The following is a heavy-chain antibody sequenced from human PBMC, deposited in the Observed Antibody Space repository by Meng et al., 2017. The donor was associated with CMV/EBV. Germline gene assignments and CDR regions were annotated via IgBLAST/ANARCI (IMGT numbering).Heavy chain of an antibody. CDR3: TTDRPRSGGKTHDY. J-gene: IGHJ4*02. CDR2: IKSKCDGETT. Sequence: EVQLVESGGGVVMPGGSLRLSCTGPGCGFIFSNLWINWVRQAPGKGLEWVGRIKSKCDGETTDYAAPVKGRFTISRDDSRNTMYLYMNSLKTEYTAVYYCTTDRPRSGGKTHDYWGQGTLVTVSS. V-gene: IGHV3-15*01. D-gene: IGHD4-23*01. CDR1: GCGFIFSNLW.